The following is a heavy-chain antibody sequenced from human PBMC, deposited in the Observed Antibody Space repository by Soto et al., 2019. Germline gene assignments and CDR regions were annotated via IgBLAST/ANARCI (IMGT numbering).Heavy chain of an antibody. CDR2: INPSGGST. V-gene: IGHV1-46*01. CDR1: GYRFTTYQ. J-gene: IGHJ3*02. D-gene: IGHD3-22*01. CDR3: ARAHSPGYYYDSSGYYHDAFDI. Sequence: ASVKVSCKASGYRFTTYQMHWVRQAPGQGLEWMGTINPSGGSTSYAQRFQGRVTMTRDTSTSTVYMQLSSLRSEDTAVYYCARAHSPGYYYDSSGYYHDAFDIWGQGTMVTVS.